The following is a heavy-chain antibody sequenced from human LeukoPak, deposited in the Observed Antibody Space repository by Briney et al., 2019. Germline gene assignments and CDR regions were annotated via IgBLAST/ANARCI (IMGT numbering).Heavy chain of an antibody. V-gene: IGHV1-69*05. CDR1: GGTFSSYA. D-gene: IGHD3-10*01. J-gene: IGHJ4*02. CDR3: ASAAERELLNRPHFDH. CDR2: IIPIFGTA. Sequence: SVKVSCKASGGTFSSYAISWVRQAPGQGLEWMGGIIPIFGTANYAQKFQGRVTVTTDEFTSTAYMEMTSLRPEDTAVYYCASAAERELLNRPHFDHWGRGTLVSVSS.